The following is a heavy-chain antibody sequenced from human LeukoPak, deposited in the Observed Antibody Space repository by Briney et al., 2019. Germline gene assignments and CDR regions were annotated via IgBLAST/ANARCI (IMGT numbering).Heavy chain of an antibody. D-gene: IGHD2-2*01. V-gene: IGHV3-53*01. CDR1: GFTVSSNY. Sequence: PGGSLRLSCAASGFTVSSNYMSWVRQAPGKGLEWVSVIYSGGSTYYADSVKGRFTISRDNSKNTLYLQMNSLRAEDTAVYYCARGVEYQLRDWFDPWGQGTLVTVSS. CDR2: IYSGGST. CDR3: ARGVEYQLRDWFDP. J-gene: IGHJ5*02.